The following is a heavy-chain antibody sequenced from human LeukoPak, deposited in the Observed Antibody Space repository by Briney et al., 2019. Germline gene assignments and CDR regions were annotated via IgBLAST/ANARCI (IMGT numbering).Heavy chain of an antibody. CDR3: ARGGRVYHDSSGYLNWFDP. D-gene: IGHD3-22*01. CDR2: INPSGGST. V-gene: IGHV1-46*01. J-gene: IGHJ5*02. CDR1: GYTFTSYY. Sequence: ASVKVSCKASGYTFTSYYMHWVRQAPGQGLEWMGIINPSGGSTSYAQKFQGRVTMTRDTSTSTVYMELSSLRSEDTAVYYCARGGRVYHDSSGYLNWFDPWGQGTLVTVSS.